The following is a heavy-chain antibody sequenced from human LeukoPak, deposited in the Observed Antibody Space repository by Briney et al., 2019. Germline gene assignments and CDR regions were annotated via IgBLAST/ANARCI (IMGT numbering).Heavy chain of an antibody. CDR2: INHSGST. V-gene: IGHV4-34*01. J-gene: IGHJ4*02. Sequence: SETLSLTCAVYGGSFSGYYWSWIRQPPGKGLEWIGEINHSGSTNYNPSLKSRVTISVDTSKNQFSLKLSSVTAADTAVYYCARRAAEGPRGYVWGSYRYLDYWGQGTLVTVSS. CDR3: ARRAAEGPRGYVWGSYRYLDY. D-gene: IGHD3-16*02. CDR1: GGSFSGYY.